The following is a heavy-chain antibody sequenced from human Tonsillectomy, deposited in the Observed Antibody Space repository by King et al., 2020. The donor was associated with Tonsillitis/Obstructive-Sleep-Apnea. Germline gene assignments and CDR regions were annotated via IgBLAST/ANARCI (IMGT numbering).Heavy chain of an antibody. J-gene: IGHJ3*02. CDR1: GFTFSDYY. CDR3: ARKGASDAFDI. CDR2: ISSSSSYT. V-gene: IGHV3-11*06. Sequence: VQLVESGGGLVKPGGSLRLSCAASGFTFSDYYMSWIRQAPGKGREWVSYISSSSSYTNYADSVKGRFTISRDNAKNSLYLQMNSLRAEDTAVYYCARKGASDAFDIWGQGTKVTVSS. D-gene: IGHD4/OR15-4a*01.